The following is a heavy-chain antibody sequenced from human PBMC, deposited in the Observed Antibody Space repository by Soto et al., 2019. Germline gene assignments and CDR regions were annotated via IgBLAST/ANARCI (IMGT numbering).Heavy chain of an antibody. Sequence: SVKVSCKASGGTFSSYAISWVRQAPGQGLEWMGGIIPIFGTANYAQKFQGRVTITADKSTSTAYMELSSLRSEDTAVYYCARDCSGWYCGMDVWGQGTTVTVSS. CDR3: ARDCSGWYCGMDV. V-gene: IGHV1-69*06. J-gene: IGHJ6*02. CDR2: IIPIFGTA. D-gene: IGHD6-19*01. CDR1: GGTFSSYA.